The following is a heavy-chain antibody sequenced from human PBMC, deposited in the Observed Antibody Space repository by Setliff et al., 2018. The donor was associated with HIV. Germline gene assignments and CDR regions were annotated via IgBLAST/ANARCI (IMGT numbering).Heavy chain of an antibody. CDR3: ARVGVGATVFFDY. Sequence: PGGSLRLSCAASGFTFSSSSMNWVRQAPGKGLEWVSSISSSSTYIYYADSVRGRFTISRDNAKNSLYLQMNSLRAEDTAVYYCARVGVGATVFFDYWGQGTLVTVSS. CDR1: GFTFSSSS. V-gene: IGHV3-21*01. D-gene: IGHD1-26*01. J-gene: IGHJ4*02. CDR2: ISSSSTYI.